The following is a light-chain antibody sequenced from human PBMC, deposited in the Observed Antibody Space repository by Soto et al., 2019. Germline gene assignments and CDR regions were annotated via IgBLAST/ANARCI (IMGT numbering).Light chain of an antibody. Sequence: EIVLTQSPGTLSLSPWERATLSCRASQSVRSTYLAWFQQKPGQAPRLLIYGASSRASGIPDRFSGSGSGTDFTLTIRRLDPEDFAVYYCQQYGSSWTFGQGTKVEIK. CDR1: QSVRSTY. V-gene: IGKV3-20*01. CDR2: GAS. J-gene: IGKJ1*01. CDR3: QQYGSSWT.